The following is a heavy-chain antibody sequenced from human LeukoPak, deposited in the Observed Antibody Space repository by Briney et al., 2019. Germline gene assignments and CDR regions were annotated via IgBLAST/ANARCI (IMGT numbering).Heavy chain of an antibody. D-gene: IGHD6-19*01. CDR2: IYYSGST. CDR3: ARVSYSSGWYPFDY. CDR1: GGSISLSCYY. Sequence: SETLSLTCSVSGGSISLSCYYWGWIRQPPGKALEWIGSIYYSGSTYYNPSLKSRVTISVDTSKNQFSLKLSSVTAADTAVYYCARVSYSSGWYPFDYWGQGTPVTVSS. J-gene: IGHJ4*02. V-gene: IGHV4-39*07.